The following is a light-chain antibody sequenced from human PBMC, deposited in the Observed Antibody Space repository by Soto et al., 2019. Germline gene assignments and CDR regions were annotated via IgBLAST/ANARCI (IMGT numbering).Light chain of an antibody. J-gene: IGKJ1*01. CDR1: QSVRSNY. V-gene: IGKV3-20*01. Sequence: EIVLTQSPGTLSLSPGERATLSCRASQSVRSNYLAWYRQTPGQAPRLLIYGASNRATGIPDRFSGSGSGTDFTLIISRLEPEDFALYYCQQYGSSPWTFGQGTKVEF. CDR2: GAS. CDR3: QQYGSSPWT.